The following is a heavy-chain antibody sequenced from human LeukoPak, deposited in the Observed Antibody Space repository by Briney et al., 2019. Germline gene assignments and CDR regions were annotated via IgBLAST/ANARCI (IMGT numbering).Heavy chain of an antibody. Sequence: PGGSLRLSCAASGFTFSSYAMSWVRQAPGKGLEWVSAISDSGGSTYDADSVKGRFTISRDNSKNTLYLQMNSLRAEDTAVYYCAKDTSIGRYCTSGVCSPFDYWGQGTLLTVSS. CDR1: GFTFSSYA. D-gene: IGHD2-8*01. CDR2: ISDSGGST. V-gene: IGHV3-23*01. J-gene: IGHJ4*02. CDR3: AKDTSIGRYCTSGVCSPFDY.